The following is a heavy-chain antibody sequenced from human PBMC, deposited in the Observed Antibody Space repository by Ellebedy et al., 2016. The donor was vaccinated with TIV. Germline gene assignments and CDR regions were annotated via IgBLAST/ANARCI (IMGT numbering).Heavy chain of an antibody. Sequence: PGGSLRLSCAASGFTFDDYGMNWVRHAPGKGLQWVSGIDWNGGSTGYADSVKCRFTISRDNAKNSLYLQMNSLRAEDTDLYYCARAKSSSSWYRGFYYYCDMDVWGQGTTVTVSS. CDR1: GFTFDDYG. CDR3: ARAKSSSSWYRGFYYYCDMDV. CDR2: IDWNGGST. V-gene: IGHV3-20*04. D-gene: IGHD6-13*01. J-gene: IGHJ6*02.